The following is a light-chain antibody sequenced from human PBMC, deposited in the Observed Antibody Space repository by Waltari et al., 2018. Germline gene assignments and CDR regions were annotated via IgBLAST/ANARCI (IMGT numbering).Light chain of an antibody. CDR3: QTYNNYGT. J-gene: IGKJ1*01. V-gene: IGKV1-5*01. Sequence: DIQMTQSPSTLSASVGDRVNLTCRASQSISSWLAWYQQKPGKAPKLLIYDASSLESGVPSRFSGSGSGTEFTLTISSLQPDDSATYWCQTYNNYGTFGQGTKVEI. CDR2: DAS. CDR1: QSISSW.